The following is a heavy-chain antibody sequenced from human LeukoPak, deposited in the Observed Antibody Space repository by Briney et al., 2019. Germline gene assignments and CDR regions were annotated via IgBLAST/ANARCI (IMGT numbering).Heavy chain of an antibody. CDR3: ARGYYGSGSYLMDV. J-gene: IGHJ6*02. CDR2: IYTSGSI. D-gene: IGHD3-10*01. Sequence: PSETLSLTCTVSGGSISSGSYYWSWIRQPAGKGLEWIGRIYTSGSINYNPSLKSRVTISVDTSKNQFSLKLSSVTAADTAVYYCARGYYGSGSYLMDVWGQGTTVTVSS. CDR1: GGSISSGSYY. V-gene: IGHV4-61*02.